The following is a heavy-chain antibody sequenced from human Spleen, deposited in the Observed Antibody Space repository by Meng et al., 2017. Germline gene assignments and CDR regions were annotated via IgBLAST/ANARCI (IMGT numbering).Heavy chain of an antibody. CDR1: GSTFPDYW. D-gene: IGHD6-13*01. CDR3: ARDEDISAAGKLFGDY. CDR2: LNPKSGDT. Sequence: LVTSRAEGKTPGARVKGSWKGSGSTFPDYWLHWVRRDPGQGLEWMGRLNPKSGDTHYAQRFQGRVTMTGDTSISTAYMELSGLRSDDTAMYYCARDEDISAAGKLFGDYWGQGTLVTVSS. J-gene: IGHJ4*02. V-gene: IGHV1-2*06.